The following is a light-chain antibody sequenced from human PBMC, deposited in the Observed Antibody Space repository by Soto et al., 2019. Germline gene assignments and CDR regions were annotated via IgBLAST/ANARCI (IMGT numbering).Light chain of an antibody. Sequence: QSALTKPASVSGSPGQSITISCTGTSSDVGGYNYVSWYPQHPGKAPKLMIYEVSNRPSGVSNRFSGSKSGNTASLTISGLQAEDEADYYCSSYTSSSTRVFGGGTKLTVL. CDR2: EVS. V-gene: IGLV2-14*01. J-gene: IGLJ3*02. CDR1: SSDVGGYNY. CDR3: SSYTSSSTRV.